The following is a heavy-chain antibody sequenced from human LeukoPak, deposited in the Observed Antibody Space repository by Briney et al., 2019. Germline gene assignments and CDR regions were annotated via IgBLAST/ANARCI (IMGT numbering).Heavy chain of an antibody. J-gene: IGHJ4*02. V-gene: IGHV4-4*02. CDR1: GGSISSGNW. Sequence: SETLSLTCAVSGGSISSGNWWSWVRQTPGKGLEWIGEISHSGSTNYNPSLKSRVTISVDKSKNQFSLKLSSVIAADTAVYDCARGGLTFGGYWGQGTLVTVSS. CDR3: ARGGLTFGGY. CDR2: ISHSGST. D-gene: IGHD3-10*01.